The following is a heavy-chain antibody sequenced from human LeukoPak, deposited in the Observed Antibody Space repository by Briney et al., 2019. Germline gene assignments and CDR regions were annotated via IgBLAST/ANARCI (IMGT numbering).Heavy chain of an antibody. CDR3: GRDIATAVDY. CDR1: GFTFSSYW. D-gene: IGHD6-13*01. J-gene: IGHJ4*02. V-gene: IGHV3-74*01. CDR2: INSVGSST. Sequence: GGSLRLSCTASGFTFSSYWMHWVRQAPGKGLVWVSRINSVGSSTNYADSVKGRFTISRDNAKNTLYLQMNSLRAEDTAIYYCGRDIATAVDYWGLGTLVTVSS.